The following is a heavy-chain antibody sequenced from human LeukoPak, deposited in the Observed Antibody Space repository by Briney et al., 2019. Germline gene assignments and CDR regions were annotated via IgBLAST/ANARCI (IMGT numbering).Heavy chain of an antibody. CDR2: ISSSSSYI. V-gene: IGHV3-21*01. J-gene: IGHJ6*03. Sequence: PGGSLRLPCAASGFTFSTYTINWVRQAPGKGLEWVSSISSSSSYIYYADSVKGRFTISRDNAKNSLYLQMNSLRAEDTAVYHCARDRLLEDRDYSYYYYMDVRGKGTTVTVSS. CDR1: GFTFSTYT. D-gene: IGHD1-1*01. CDR3: ARDRLLEDRDYSYYYYMDV.